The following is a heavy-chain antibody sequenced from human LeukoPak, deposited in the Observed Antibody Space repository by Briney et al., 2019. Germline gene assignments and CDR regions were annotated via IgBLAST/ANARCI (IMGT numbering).Heavy chain of an antibody. CDR2: IYYSGST. CDR3: ARNLIPEQLVLNF. J-gene: IGHJ4*02. CDR1: GDSISSYY. D-gene: IGHD6-13*01. Sequence: SETLSLTCTVSGDSISSYYWSWIRQPPGKGLEWIGYIYYSGSTNYNPSLKSRVTISVDTSKNQFSLKLSSVTAADTAVYYRARNLIPEQLVLNFWGQGTLVTVSS. V-gene: IGHV4-59*01.